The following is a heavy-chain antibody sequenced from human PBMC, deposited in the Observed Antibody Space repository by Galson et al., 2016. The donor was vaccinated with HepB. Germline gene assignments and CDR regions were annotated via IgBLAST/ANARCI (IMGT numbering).Heavy chain of an antibody. Sequence: SCAASGFSFSSYAMSWVRQAPGKGLDWVSAISGSGGSTYYADSVKGRFTISRDNSKNTLYLQMYSLRAEDTAVYYCAKGRGDYVDYGYFDYWGQGTLVTVSS. CDR2: ISGSGGST. CDR1: GFSFSSYA. CDR3: AKGRGDYVDYGYFDY. J-gene: IGHJ4*02. D-gene: IGHD4-17*01. V-gene: IGHV3-23*01.